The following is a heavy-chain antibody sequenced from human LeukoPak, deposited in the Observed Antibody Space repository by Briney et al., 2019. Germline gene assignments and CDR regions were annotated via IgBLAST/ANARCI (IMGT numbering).Heavy chain of an antibody. CDR3: ARVFHDSSGYPFDY. J-gene: IGHJ4*02. CDR2: TYYSGNT. V-gene: IGHV4-59*01. Sequence: SETLSLTCTVTGGSMSSYYWSWIRQPPGKGLEWIGYTYYSGNTNCNPSLKSRVTISVDTSKNQFSLKVSSVTAADTAVYYCARVFHDSSGYPFDYWGQGTLVTVSS. D-gene: IGHD3-22*01. CDR1: GGSMSSYY.